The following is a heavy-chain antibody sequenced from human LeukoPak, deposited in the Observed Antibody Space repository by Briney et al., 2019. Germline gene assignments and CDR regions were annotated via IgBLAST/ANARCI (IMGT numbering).Heavy chain of an antibody. J-gene: IGHJ4*02. CDR1: GGSSSSYY. V-gene: IGHV4-59*01. D-gene: IGHD5-18*01. CDR3: ASQIQLWGSFDY. Sequence: SETLSLTCTVSGGSSSSYYWSWIRQPPGKGLEWIGYIYYSGSTNYNPSLKSGVTISVDTSKNQFSLKLSSVTAADTAVYYCASQIQLWGSFDYWGQGTLVTVSS. CDR2: IYYSGST.